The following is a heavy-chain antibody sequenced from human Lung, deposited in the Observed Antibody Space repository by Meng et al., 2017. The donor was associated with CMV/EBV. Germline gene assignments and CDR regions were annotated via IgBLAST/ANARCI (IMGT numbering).Heavy chain of an antibody. Sequence: GESLKISCAASGFNFKSYGMHWVRQAPGKGLEWVAFIRYDGSNKNYEESVKGRFTISRDNSKNTLYLQMNSLTVEDTALYYCAKSSNSVPRWFDSWGRGALVTVSS. CDR2: IRYDGSNK. CDR3: AKSSNSVPRWFDS. J-gene: IGHJ5*01. CDR1: GFNFKSYG. D-gene: IGHD2-15*01. V-gene: IGHV3-30*02.